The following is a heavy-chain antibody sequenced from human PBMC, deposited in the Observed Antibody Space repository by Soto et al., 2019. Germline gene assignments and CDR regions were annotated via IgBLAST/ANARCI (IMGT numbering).Heavy chain of an antibody. J-gene: IGHJ5*02. D-gene: IGHD6-6*01. Sequence: QVQLVQSGAEVTKPGSSVKVSCKASGGTFSSYTISWVRQAPGQGLEWMGRIIPILGIANYAQKFQGRVTITADKSTSTAYMELSSLRSEDTAVYYCARDSTQYSSSRFWWFDPWGQGTLVTVSS. CDR2: IIPILGIA. CDR1: GGTFSSYT. CDR3: ARDSTQYSSSRFWWFDP. V-gene: IGHV1-69*08.